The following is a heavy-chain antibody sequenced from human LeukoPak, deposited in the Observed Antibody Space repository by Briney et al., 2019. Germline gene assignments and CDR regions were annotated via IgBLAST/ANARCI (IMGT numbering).Heavy chain of an antibody. Sequence: VASVKVSCKASGYTFTGYYMHWVRQAPGQGLEWMGWINPNSGGTNYAQKFQGRVTMTMDTSISTAYMELSRLRSDDTAVYYCARDDYYDRGAFDIWGQGTMVTVSS. V-gene: IGHV1-2*02. CDR1: GYTFTGYY. D-gene: IGHD3-22*01. CDR2: INPNSGGT. J-gene: IGHJ3*02. CDR3: ARDDYYDRGAFDI.